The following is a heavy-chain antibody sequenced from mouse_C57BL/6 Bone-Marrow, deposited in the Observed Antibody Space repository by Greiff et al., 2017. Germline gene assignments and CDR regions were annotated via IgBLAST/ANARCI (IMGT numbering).Heavy chain of an antibody. V-gene: IGHV1-81*01. CDR1: GYTFTSYG. D-gene: IGHD6-1*01. Sequence: QVQLQQSGAELARPGASVKLSCKASGYTFTSYGISWVKQRTGQGLEWIGEMYPRSGNTYYNEKFKGKATLTADKSSSTAYMELRSLTSEDSAVYCSARRFPSEFAMDYWGQGTSVTVSS. CDR2: MYPRSGNT. CDR3: ARRFPSEFAMDY. J-gene: IGHJ4*01.